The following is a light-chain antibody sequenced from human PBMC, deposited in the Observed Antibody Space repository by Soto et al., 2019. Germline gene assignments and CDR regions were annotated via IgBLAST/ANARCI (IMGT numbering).Light chain of an antibody. J-gene: IGKJ5*01. V-gene: IGKV3-20*01. CDR2: GAS. CDR3: QQYSSSPIT. Sequence: EIVLTQSPGTLSLSPGETATLSCRASQSVSSSSLAWYQQKPGQAPRLLIYGASSRATGIPDRFSGSGSGTDFTLTISRLDPEDFAVYYCQQYSSSPITFGQGTRLEIK. CDR1: QSVSSSS.